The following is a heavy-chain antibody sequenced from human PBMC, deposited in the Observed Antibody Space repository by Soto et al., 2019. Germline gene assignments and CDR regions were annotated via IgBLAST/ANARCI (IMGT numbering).Heavy chain of an antibody. CDR1: GFTFNNFW. J-gene: IGHJ4*02. CDR3: VRDIR. V-gene: IGHV3-74*01. Sequence: EVQLVESGGGLVQPGGSLRLSCAASGFTFNNFWMYWVRQTPEKGLVWVSGINSDGTTTIYADSVKGRFTSSRDNAKNTLYLQMNRLTVEDTAIYYCVRDIRWGQGTLVTVSS. CDR2: INSDGTTT.